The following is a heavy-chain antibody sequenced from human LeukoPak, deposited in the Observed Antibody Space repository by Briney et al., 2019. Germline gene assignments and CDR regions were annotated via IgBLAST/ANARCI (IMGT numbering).Heavy chain of an antibody. CDR3: GFSYGYFDY. CDR2: IYYSKNT. CDR1: GGSISSSSAY. Sequence: KASETLSLTCTVSGGSISSSSAYWGWIRQPPGKGLEWIGSIYYSKNTYYNPSLKSRVTISADTSKNQFSLTLGSVSATDTAVSPRGFSYGYFDYWGQGTLVTVSS. J-gene: IGHJ4*02. V-gene: IGHV4-39*01. D-gene: IGHD5-18*01.